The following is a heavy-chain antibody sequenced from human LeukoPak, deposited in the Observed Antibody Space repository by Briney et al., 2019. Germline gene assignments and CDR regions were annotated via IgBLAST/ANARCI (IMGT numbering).Heavy chain of an antibody. J-gene: IGHJ6*04. D-gene: IGHD3-10*02. CDR2: ISSSGSTI. CDR1: GFTFSSYE. V-gene: IGHV3-48*03. CDR3: AELGITMIGGV. Sequence: PGGSLRLSCAASGFTFSSYEMNWVRQAPGKGLEGVSYISSSGSTIYYADSVKGGFTISRDNEKNSLYLQMNSLRAEDTAVYYCAELGITMIGGVWGKGTTVTISS.